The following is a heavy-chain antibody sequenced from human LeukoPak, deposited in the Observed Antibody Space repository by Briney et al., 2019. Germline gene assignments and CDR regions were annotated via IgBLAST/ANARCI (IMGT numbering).Heavy chain of an antibody. V-gene: IGHV1-69*13. CDR1: GGTFSSYA. Sequence: SVKVSCKASGGTFSSYAISWVRQAPGQGLEWMGIIIPAFNSTTYAQKFQGRVTITADDVTHTAFMELRGRTSEDTAVYYCAREGYYDGSGYYSRAHFDYWGQGALVTVSS. J-gene: IGHJ4*02. CDR2: IIPAFNST. CDR3: AREGYYDGSGYYSRAHFDY. D-gene: IGHD3-22*01.